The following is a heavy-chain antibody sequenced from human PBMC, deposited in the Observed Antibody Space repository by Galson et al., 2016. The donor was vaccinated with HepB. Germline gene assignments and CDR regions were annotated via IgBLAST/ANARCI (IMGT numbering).Heavy chain of an antibody. CDR2: IKEDGSEI. CDR3: VTERRYTSWCH. J-gene: IGHJ1*01. Sequence: SLRLSCAASGFSFSSYWMTWARQAPGKGPEWVAHIKEDGSEIYYMESVRGRFTISRDNAKSSLYLQMNSLRAEDTAVYSCVTERRYTSWCHWGQGTLVTVS. CDR1: GFSFSSYW. V-gene: IGHV3-7*01. D-gene: IGHD1-1*01.